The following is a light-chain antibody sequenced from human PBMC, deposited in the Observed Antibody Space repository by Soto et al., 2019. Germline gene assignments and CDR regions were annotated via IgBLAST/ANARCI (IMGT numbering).Light chain of an antibody. CDR3: SSYTSTSTRV. V-gene: IGLV2-14*01. CDR1: SSDVGGYNY. CDR2: EVS. J-gene: IGLJ1*01. Sequence: QSVLTHPAFVSGSPGQSITISCTGTSSDVGGYNYVSWYQHPPGKAPKLLISEVSNRPSGVSTRFSGSQSGNTASLTISGLQAEDEADYYCSSYTSTSTRVFGTGTKVTVL.